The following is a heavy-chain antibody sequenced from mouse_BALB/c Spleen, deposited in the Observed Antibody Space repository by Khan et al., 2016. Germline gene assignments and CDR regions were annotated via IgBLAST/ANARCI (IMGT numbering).Heavy chain of an antibody. CDR2: IYPGDGDT. D-gene: IGHD1-1*01. CDR3: ARGDNYGWFAY. CDR1: GYTFTSYW. V-gene: IGHV1-87*01. Sequence: QVQLQQPGAELVKPGASVKMSCKASGYTFTSYWMQWVKQRPGQGLEWIGAIYPGDGDTRYTQKFKGKATLTADKSSSTAYMQLSSLASEDSAVYYCARGDNYGWFAYWGQGTLVTVSA. J-gene: IGHJ3*01.